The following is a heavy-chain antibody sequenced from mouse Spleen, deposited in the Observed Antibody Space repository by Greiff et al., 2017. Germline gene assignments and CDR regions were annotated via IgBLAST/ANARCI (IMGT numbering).Heavy chain of an antibody. Sequence: VQRVESGPELVKPGASVKISCKASGYAFSSSWMNWVKQRPGKGLEWIGRIYPGDGDTNYNGKFKGKATLTADKSSSTAYMQLSSLTSEDSAVYFCARGNGNPGYFDYWGQGTTLTVSS. CDR2: IYPGDGDT. CDR1: GYAFSSSW. D-gene: IGHD2-1*01. V-gene: IGHV1-82*01. CDR3: ARGNGNPGYFDY. J-gene: IGHJ2*01.